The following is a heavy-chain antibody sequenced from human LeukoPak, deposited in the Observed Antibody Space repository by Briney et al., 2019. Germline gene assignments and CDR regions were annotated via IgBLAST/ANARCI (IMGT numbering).Heavy chain of an antibody. CDR1: GISISSYY. D-gene: IGHD3-16*01. Sequence: SETLSLTCTVSGISISSYYWNWIRLSPGRGLEWIGYISYGGTTSYSPSLKSRITMSIDTSKNQFSLKLSSVTAADAAVYYCAKSGGTTIFDFWGQGTLVTVSS. J-gene: IGHJ4*02. V-gene: IGHV4-59*01. CDR2: ISYGGTT. CDR3: AKSGGTTIFDF.